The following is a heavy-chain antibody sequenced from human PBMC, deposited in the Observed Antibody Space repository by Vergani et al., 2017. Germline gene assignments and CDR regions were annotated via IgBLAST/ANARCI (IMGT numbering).Heavy chain of an antibody. CDR3: ARGKYSSSWYYVACDPGYGMDV. CDR1: GGSFSGYY. CDR2: INHSGST. D-gene: IGHD6-13*01. J-gene: IGHJ6*02. Sequence: QVQLQQWGAGLLKPSETLSLTCAVYGGSFSGYYWRWIRQPPGKGLEWIGEINHSGSTNYNPSLKSRVTISVDTSKNQFSLKLSSVTAADTAVYYCARGKYSSSWYYVACDPGYGMDVWGQGTTVTVSS. V-gene: IGHV4-34*01.